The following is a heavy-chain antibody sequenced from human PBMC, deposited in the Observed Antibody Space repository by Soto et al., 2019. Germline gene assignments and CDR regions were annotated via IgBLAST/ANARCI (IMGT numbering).Heavy chain of an antibody. CDR2: INHSGST. CDR1: GGSFSGYY. V-gene: IGHV4-34*01. J-gene: IGHJ4*02. CDR3: ARLVTRQYYFDY. Sequence: LSLTCAVYGGSFSGYYWSWIRQPPGKGLEWIGGINHSGSTNYNPSLKSRVTISVDTSKNQSSLKLSSVTAADTAVYYCARLVTRQYYFDYWGQGTLVIVSS. D-gene: IGHD5-18*01.